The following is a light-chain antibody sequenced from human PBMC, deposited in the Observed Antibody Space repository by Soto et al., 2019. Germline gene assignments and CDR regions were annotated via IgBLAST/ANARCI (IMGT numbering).Light chain of an antibody. Sequence: EIVLTQSPATLSLSPGERATLSCRASQSVDSNYLAWYQQKPGQAPRLLIYAASSRATGIPDRFSGSGSGTDFTLTISRLDPEDFAVYYCQQYDNSLYTFGQGTKLEIK. V-gene: IGKV3-20*01. J-gene: IGKJ2*01. CDR3: QQYDNSLYT. CDR2: AAS. CDR1: QSVDSNY.